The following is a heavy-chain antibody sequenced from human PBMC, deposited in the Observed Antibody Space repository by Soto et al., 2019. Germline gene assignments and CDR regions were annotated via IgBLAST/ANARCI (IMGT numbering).Heavy chain of an antibody. CDR1: GYTFTSYC. CDR2: LSAYNGNT. CDR3: ARDAGDSSGYYQVR. Sequence: ASVKVSFKAAGYTFTSYCLSWVSPAPGQLREVMGLLSAYNGNTNYAHKLQGRVTITTDTSTSTAYIELRSLRSDDTAVYDCARDAGDSSGYYQVRWGQGTLVTDSS. J-gene: IGHJ4*02. V-gene: IGHV1-18*01. D-gene: IGHD3-22*01.